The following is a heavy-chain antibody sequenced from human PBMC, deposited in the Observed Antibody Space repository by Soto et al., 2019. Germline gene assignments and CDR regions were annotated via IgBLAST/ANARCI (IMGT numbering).Heavy chain of an antibody. CDR3: ARDSNINDAFDT. V-gene: IGHV4-31*03. CDR1: GGSISSGGYY. Sequence: PSETLSLTCTVSGGSISSGGYYWSWIRQHPGKGLEWIGYIYYSGSTYYNPSLKSRVTISVDTSKNQFSLKLSSVTAADTAVYYCARDSNINDAFDTWGQGTMVTVSS. CDR2: IYYSGST. D-gene: IGHD2-15*01. J-gene: IGHJ3*02.